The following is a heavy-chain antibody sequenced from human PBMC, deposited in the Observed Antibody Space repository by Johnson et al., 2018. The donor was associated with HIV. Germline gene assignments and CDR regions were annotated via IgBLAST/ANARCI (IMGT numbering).Heavy chain of an antibody. V-gene: IGHV3-9*01. Sequence: VQLVESGGGLVQPGRSLRLSCAASGFTFDDYAMHWVRLAPGKGLEWVSGISWNSGSIGYADSVKGRFTISRDNSKNTLYLQMNSLRAEDTAVYYCARDNGYYYDSSGSRNAFDIWGQGTMVTVSS. J-gene: IGHJ3*02. CDR1: GFTFDDYA. CDR2: ISWNSGSI. D-gene: IGHD3-22*01. CDR3: ARDNGYYYDSSGSRNAFDI.